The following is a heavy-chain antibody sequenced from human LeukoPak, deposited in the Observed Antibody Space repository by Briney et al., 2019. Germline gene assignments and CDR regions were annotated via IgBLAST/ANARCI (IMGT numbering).Heavy chain of an antibody. J-gene: IGHJ4*02. CDR1: GFTFSSYS. CDR3: ARTANPRGIAAAGTVSVFDQ. Sequence: GGSLRLSCAASGFTFSSYSMNWVRQAPGKGLEWVSSISGSSYYIYYADSVKGRFTISRDNAKNSLYLQMNSLRAEDTAVYYCARTANPRGIAAAGTVSVFDQWGQGTLVTVSS. V-gene: IGHV3-21*01. D-gene: IGHD6-13*01. CDR2: ISGSSYYI.